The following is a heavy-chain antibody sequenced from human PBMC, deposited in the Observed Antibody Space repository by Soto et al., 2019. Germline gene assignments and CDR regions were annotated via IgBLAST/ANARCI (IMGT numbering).Heavy chain of an antibody. V-gene: IGHV3-30-3*01. D-gene: IGHD3-10*01. CDR1: GFTFSRYA. CDR3: ASSGY. CDR2: ISHDGSEK. J-gene: IGHJ4*02. Sequence: GGSLRLSCVVSGFTFSRYAMHWVRQAPGKGLEWVAVISHDGSEKYYADSVKGRFTISRHNSKNTLYLQMNSLRTEDTAVYYCASSGYWGQGTLVTVYS.